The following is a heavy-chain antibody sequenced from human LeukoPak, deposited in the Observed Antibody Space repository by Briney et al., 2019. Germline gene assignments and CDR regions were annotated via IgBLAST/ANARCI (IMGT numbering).Heavy chain of an antibody. CDR2: INHSGST. CDR1: GGSFSGYY. Sequence: SETLSLTCAVYGGSFSGYYWSWIRQPPGKGLEWIGEINHSGSTNYNPSLKSRVTISVDTSKNQFSLKLSSVTAAGTAVYYCARGDSSSLIDYWGQGTLVTVSS. V-gene: IGHV4-34*01. J-gene: IGHJ4*02. CDR3: ARGDSSSLIDY. D-gene: IGHD6-13*01.